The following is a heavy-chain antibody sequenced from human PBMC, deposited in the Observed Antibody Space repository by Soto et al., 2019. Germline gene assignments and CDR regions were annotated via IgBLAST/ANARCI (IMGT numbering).Heavy chain of an antibody. D-gene: IGHD6-13*01. V-gene: IGHV1-46*03. J-gene: IGHJ6*02. CDR1: GYTFTSYY. CDR2: INPSGGST. CDR3: ARALGGIAAAGDYYGMDV. Sequence: ASVQVSCKASGYTFTSYYMHWVRQAPGQGLEWIGIINPSGGSTSYAQKFQGRVTMTRDTSTSTVYMELSSLRSEDTAVYYCARALGGIAAAGDYYGMDVWGQGTTVTVSS.